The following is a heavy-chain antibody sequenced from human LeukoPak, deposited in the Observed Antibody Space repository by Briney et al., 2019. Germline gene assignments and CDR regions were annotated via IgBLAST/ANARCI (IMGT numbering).Heavy chain of an antibody. D-gene: IGHD3-10*01. J-gene: IGHJ4*02. CDR3: ARGSPGYGSGNTFDY. Sequence: ETLSLTCTVSGGSISSSSYYWGWIRQPPGKGLEWIGSIYYSGSTYYNPSLKSRVTISVDTSKNQFSLKLSSVTAADTAVYYCARGSPGYGSGNTFDYWGQGTLVTVSS. CDR2: IYYSGST. V-gene: IGHV4-39*01. CDR1: GGSISSSSYY.